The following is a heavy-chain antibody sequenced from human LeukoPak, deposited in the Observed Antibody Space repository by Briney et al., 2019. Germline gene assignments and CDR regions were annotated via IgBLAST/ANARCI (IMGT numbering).Heavy chain of an antibody. CDR3: ARGTMVRGLDY. J-gene: IGHJ4*02. CDR1: GFTFSSYD. V-gene: IGHV3-13*01. Sequence: GGSLRLSCAASGFTFSSYDMHWVRQATGKGLEWVSAIGTAGDTCYPGSVKGRFTISRENAKNSLYLQMNSLRAGDTAVYYCARGTMVRGLDYWGQGTLVTVSS. CDR2: IGTAGDT. D-gene: IGHD3-10*01.